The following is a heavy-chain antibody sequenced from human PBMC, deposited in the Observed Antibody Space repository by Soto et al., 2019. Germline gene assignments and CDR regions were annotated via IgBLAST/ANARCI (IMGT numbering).Heavy chain of an antibody. CDR2: ISVYNGNA. Sequence: GASVKVSCKASGYTFSSYAINWVRQAPGQGLEWMGWISVYNGNANYAQKIQGRVTLTTDTSTTTAYMELRSLTSDDTAVYYCARGVGYCSSSSCYSDSWGQGTLVTV. V-gene: IGHV1-18*01. J-gene: IGHJ4*02. CDR1: GYTFSSYA. D-gene: IGHD2-2*01. CDR3: ARGVGYCSSSSCYSDS.